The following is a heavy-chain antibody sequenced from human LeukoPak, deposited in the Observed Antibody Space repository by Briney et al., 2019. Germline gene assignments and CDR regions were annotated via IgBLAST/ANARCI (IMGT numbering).Heavy chain of an antibody. V-gene: IGHV4-34*01. CDR3: ASRIGRYLYYFGMDV. J-gene: IGHJ6*02. CDR1: GGPFSHYY. Sequence: SETLSLTCAVYGGPFSHYYWTWIRQPPGKGLEWDGEINESGSTNYDPSLKSRVTISVDTSKTHFPLNLTSVTAADTAVYYCASRIGRYLYYFGMDVWGQGTTVTVSS. CDR2: INESGST. D-gene: IGHD1-26*01.